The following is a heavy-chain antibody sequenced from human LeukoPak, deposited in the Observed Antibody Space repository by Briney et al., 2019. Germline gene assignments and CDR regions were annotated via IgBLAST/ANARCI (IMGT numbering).Heavy chain of an antibody. Sequence: GESLKISCEASGYIFTSYWIAWVRQMPGKGLEWMGVIYPGDSDTRYSPSFQGQVTISADKSITTAYLQWSSLKASDTAMYHCARWGAYGSGSSTPPGLDYWGQGTLVTVSS. CDR2: IYPGDSDT. CDR1: GYIFTSYW. D-gene: IGHD3-10*01. V-gene: IGHV5-51*01. J-gene: IGHJ4*02. CDR3: ARWGAYGSGSSTPPGLDY.